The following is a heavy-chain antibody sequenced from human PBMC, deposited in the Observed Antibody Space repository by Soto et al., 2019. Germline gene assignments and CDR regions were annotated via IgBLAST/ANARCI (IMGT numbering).Heavy chain of an antibody. CDR3: ARVGIRLIPADLGGGYHFQGLDV. Sequence: QVQLVQSAAEVKKPGSSVKISCKASGETFINYSFSWMRQAPGQGLEWMGGIVPMSGGPNSAEKVHDRLTITADSSTGTVTMQLSRLTSDDTAVYYCARVGIRLIPADLGGGYHFQGLDVWGEGTKVTVS. CDR1: GETFINYS. J-gene: IGHJ6*02. V-gene: IGHV1-69*06. D-gene: IGHD2-2*01. CDR2: IVPMSGGP.